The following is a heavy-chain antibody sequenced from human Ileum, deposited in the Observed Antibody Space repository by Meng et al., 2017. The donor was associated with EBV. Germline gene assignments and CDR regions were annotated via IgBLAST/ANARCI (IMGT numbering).Heavy chain of an antibody. D-gene: IGHD5-12*01. CDR3: VRDRKGYRAFDY. Sequence: EVYRVVAGGVVFQAGGSLRLFCAASGFKFDDYSKHWVRQAPGKGLEWVSIITWDGDITYYGDSVKGRFTISRDNSKDSLYLQMDSLRTEDSALYYCVRDRKGYRAFDYWGQGTLVTVSS. CDR1: GFKFDDYS. CDR2: ITWDGDIT. J-gene: IGHJ4*02. V-gene: IGHV3-43*01.